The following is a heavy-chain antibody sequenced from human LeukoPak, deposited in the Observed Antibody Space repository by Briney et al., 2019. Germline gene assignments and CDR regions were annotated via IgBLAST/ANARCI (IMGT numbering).Heavy chain of an antibody. V-gene: IGHV4-39*07. D-gene: IGHD1-26*01. CDR2: IYYSGST. J-gene: IGHJ4*02. CDR3: ARGSVGYYFDY. CDR1: GGSISSSSYY. Sequence: SETLSLTCTVSGGSISSSSYYWGWIRQPPGKGLEWIGSIYYSGSTYYNPSLKSRVTISVDTSKNQFSLKLSSVTAADTAVYYCARGSVGYYFDYWGQGTLVTVSS.